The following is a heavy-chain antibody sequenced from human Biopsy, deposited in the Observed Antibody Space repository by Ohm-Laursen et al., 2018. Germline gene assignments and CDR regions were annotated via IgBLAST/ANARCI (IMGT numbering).Heavy chain of an antibody. CDR3: ARDLTRQPRRGAFDI. CDR1: GYTFTSFG. V-gene: IGHV1-18*01. J-gene: IGHJ3*02. Sequence: ASVKVSCKTSGYTFTSFGFSWVRQAPGQGLEWMGWINAYNGDTDYAQKLQGRVSITTDTSTTTTYMELRSLRSDDTAVYYCARDLTRQPRRGAFDIWGQGTLVTVSS. CDR2: INAYNGDT. D-gene: IGHD1-14*01.